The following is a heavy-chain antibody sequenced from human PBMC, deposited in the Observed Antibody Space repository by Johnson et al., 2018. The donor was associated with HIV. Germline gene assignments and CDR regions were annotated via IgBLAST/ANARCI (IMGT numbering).Heavy chain of an antibody. V-gene: IGHV3-11*04. CDR2: ISSSGSTI. CDR1: GFTFSDYY. J-gene: IGHJ3*02. D-gene: IGHD6-13*01. Sequence: QMLLVESGGGLVKPGGSLRLSCSASGFTFSDYYITWIRQAPGKGLEWISYISSSGSTIYYADSVKGRFTSSRDNPKNSLYLQMSSLRVEDTAVYYCARAPSSSGWYRDALDIWGQGTMVTVSA. CDR3: ARAPSSSGWYRDALDI.